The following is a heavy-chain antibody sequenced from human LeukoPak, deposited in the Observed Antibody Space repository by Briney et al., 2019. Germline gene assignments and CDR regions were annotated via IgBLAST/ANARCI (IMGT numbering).Heavy chain of an antibody. Sequence: PSETLSLTCAVSGGSFSGYYWSWIRQPPGKGLEWIGEINHSGSTNYNPSLKSRVTISLDTSKNQFSLKLSSVTAADTAVYYCARGQLSNGVGYAKYWGQGTLVTVSS. CDR3: ARGQLSNGVGYAKY. J-gene: IGHJ4*02. CDR1: GGSFSGYY. CDR2: INHSGST. D-gene: IGHD2-8*01. V-gene: IGHV4-34*01.